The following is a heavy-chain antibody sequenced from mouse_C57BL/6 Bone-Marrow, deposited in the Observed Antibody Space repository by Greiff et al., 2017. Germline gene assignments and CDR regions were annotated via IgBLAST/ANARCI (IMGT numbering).Heavy chain of an antibody. CDR3: AREIYYDYDGPYWYFDV. D-gene: IGHD2-4*01. CDR2: IDPSDSYT. V-gene: IGHV1-69*01. Sequence: QVQLKQSGAELVMPGASVKLSCKASGYTFTSYWLHWVKQRPGQGLEWIGEIDPSDSYTNYNQKFKGKSTLTVDKSSSTAYMQLSSLTSEYSAVYYCAREIYYDYDGPYWYFDVWGTGTTVTVSS. CDR1: GYTFTSYW. J-gene: IGHJ1*03.